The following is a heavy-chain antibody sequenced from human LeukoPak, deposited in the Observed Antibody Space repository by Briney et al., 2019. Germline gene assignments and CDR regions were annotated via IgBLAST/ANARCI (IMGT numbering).Heavy chain of an antibody. CDR1: GYTFTSYD. CDR3: ARDCVGGGSCYYYYGMDV. V-gene: IGHV1-18*01. D-gene: IGHD2-15*01. Sequence: GASVKVSCKASGYTFTSYDISWVRQAPGQGLEGMGWISAYNGNTNYAQKLQGRVTMTTDTSTSTAYIELRSLRSDDTAVYYCARDCVGGGSCYYYYGMDVWGQGTTVTVSS. CDR2: ISAYNGNT. J-gene: IGHJ6*02.